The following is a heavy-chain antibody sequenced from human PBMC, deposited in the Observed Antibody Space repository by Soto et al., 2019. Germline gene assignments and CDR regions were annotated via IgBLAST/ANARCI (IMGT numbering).Heavy chain of an antibody. CDR2: IYHTGST. D-gene: IGHD6-19*01. V-gene: IGHV4-4*02. Sequence: QVQLQESGPGLVKPSETLSLTCAVSGGSISSSDWWSWVRQPPGKGPEWIGEIYHTGSTKYNPSLKSRVTIAVDTTPIQFSLKRSSVTAADTAVYYCARVQPGYRSASSGPCFDYWGQGTLVTVSS. CDR3: ARVQPGYRSASSGPCFDY. CDR1: GGSISSSDW. J-gene: IGHJ4*02.